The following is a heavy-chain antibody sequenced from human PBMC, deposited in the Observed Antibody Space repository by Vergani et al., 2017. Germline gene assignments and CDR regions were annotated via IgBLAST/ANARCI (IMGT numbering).Heavy chain of an antibody. V-gene: IGHV3-7*01. D-gene: IGHD6-13*01. Sequence: EVQLVESGGGLVQPGGSLRLSCAASGFTFSSYWMSWVRQAPGKGLEWVANIKQDGSEKYYVDSVKGRFTISRDNAKNSLYLQMNSLRAEDTAVYYCARDGYSSSWYPNYYYYGMDVWGQGP. CDR1: GFTFSSYW. CDR3: ARDGYSSSWYPNYYYYGMDV. CDR2: IKQDGSEK. J-gene: IGHJ6*02.